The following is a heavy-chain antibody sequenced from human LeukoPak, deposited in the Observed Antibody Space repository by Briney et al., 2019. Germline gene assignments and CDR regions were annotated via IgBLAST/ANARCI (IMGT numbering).Heavy chain of an antibody. D-gene: IGHD1-26*01. V-gene: IGHV3-48*03. CDR1: GFTLSSYE. J-gene: IGHJ3*02. Sequence: GGSLKLSCAASGFTLSSYEMNWVRQAPGRGLEWVSYISSSGSTIYYADSVKGRFTISRDNAKNSLYLQMNSLRAEDTAVYYCATSLLSAGRAFDIWGQGTMVTVSS. CDR2: ISSSGSTI. CDR3: ATSLLSAGRAFDI.